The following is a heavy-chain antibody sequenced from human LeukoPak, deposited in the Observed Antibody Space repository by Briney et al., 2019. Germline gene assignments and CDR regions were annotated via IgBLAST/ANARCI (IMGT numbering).Heavy chain of an antibody. CDR1: GFTFSSAW. CDR2: LSGSGASA. J-gene: IGHJ4*02. CDR3: AKGQDTYGHPFDY. Sequence: GSLRLSCAASGFTFSSAWMSWVRQALGKGLEWVSSLSGSGASAYYADSVKGRFIISRDNSKNTLYLQMNSLRAEDTAVYYCAKGQDTYGHPFDYWGQRTRVTVSS. V-gene: IGHV3-23*01. D-gene: IGHD5-18*01.